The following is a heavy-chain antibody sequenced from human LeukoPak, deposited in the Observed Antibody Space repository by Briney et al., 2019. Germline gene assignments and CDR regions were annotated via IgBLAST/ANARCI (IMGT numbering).Heavy chain of an antibody. CDR1: GGTFSSYA. J-gene: IGHJ4*02. Sequence: ASVKVSCKASGGTFSSYAISWVRQAPGQGLEWMGWINPNSGGTNYAQKFQGRVTMTRDTSISTAYMELSRLRSDDTAVYYCARLPPGSYLFDYWGQGTLVTVSS. V-gene: IGHV1-2*02. CDR3: ARLPPGSYLFDY. CDR2: INPNSGGT. D-gene: IGHD1-26*01.